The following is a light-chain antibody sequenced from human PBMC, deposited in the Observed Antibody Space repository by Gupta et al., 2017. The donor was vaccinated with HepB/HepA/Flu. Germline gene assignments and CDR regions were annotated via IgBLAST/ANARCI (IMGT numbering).Light chain of an antibody. CDR2: DVT. V-gene: IGLV2-14*01. Sequence: QSALTQPASVSGSPGQSITVSCTGTSSDVGAYNYVSWYQQHPGNVPKLMIFDVTNRPSSVSNRFSGSKSGNTASLTISGLQAEDEADYYCSSYTTNDTYVFGTGTKVTVL. J-gene: IGLJ1*01. CDR1: SSDVGAYNY. CDR3: SSYTTNDTYV.